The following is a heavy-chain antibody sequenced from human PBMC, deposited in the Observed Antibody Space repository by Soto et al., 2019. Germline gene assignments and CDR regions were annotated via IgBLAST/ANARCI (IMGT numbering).Heavy chain of an antibody. CDR1: SGSISVTDVF. CDR3: ARITGRHLDY. V-gene: IGHV4-39*01. D-gene: IGHD1-20*01. J-gene: IGHJ4*02. CDR2: VDYSGTA. Sequence: SETLSLTCTVSSGSISVTDVFWGWVRQPPGKGLEWIGNVDYSGTAYFSPSLATRVTFHVDTSKNQFSLTLYSVTAADTAVYYCARITGRHLDYWGQGSLVTVSS.